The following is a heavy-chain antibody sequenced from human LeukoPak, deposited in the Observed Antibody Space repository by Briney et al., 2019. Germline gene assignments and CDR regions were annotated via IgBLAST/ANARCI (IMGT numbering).Heavy chain of an antibody. CDR3: SRNGIYGSGSY. J-gene: IGHJ4*02. Sequence: PGGSLRLSCAASGFTVSSSYMSWVRQAPGKGLEWVSVIYSGGSTYYADSVKGRFTISRDNPKNMLYLQMNSLTAEDTAVYYCSRNGIYGSGSYWGQGTLVTVSS. CDR2: IYSGGST. V-gene: IGHV3-53*01. CDR1: GFTVSSSY. D-gene: IGHD3-10*01.